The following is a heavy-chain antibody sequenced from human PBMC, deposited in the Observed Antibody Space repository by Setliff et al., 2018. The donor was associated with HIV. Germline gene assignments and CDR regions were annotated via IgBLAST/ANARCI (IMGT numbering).Heavy chain of an antibody. V-gene: IGHV4-38-2*01. J-gene: IGHJ4*02. Sequence: PSETLSLTCALSGYSISNGYYWGWIRQPLGKGLEWIGSIYHSGSTFYNPSLRSRVTISVDTSQDQFSLRLTSVTAADTAVYYCAARNSGNPTRHFDYWGQGTLVTVSS. CDR2: IYHSGST. D-gene: IGHD3-10*01. CDR3: AARNSGNPTRHFDY. CDR1: GYSISNGYY.